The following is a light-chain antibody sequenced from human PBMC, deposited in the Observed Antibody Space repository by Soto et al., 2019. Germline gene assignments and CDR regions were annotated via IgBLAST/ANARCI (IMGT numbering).Light chain of an antibody. CDR2: DAS. CDR1: QSVSSY. J-gene: IGKJ2*01. Sequence: EIVLTQSPATLSLSPGERATLSCRASQSVSSYLAWYQQKPGQPPRLLIYDASNRATGTPARFSGSGSGTDFTLTISSLEPEDFAVYYCQQRSNWPPYTFGQGTKLEIK. V-gene: IGKV3-11*01. CDR3: QQRSNWPPYT.